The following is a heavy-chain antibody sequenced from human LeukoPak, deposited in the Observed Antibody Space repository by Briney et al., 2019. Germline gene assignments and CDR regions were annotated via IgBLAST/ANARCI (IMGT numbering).Heavy chain of an antibody. D-gene: IGHD3-22*01. V-gene: IGHV4-31*03. Sequence: SETLSVTCTVSGGSISSGGYYWSWIRQHSGKGPEWIGYIYYSGSTYYNPSLKSRVTISVDTSKNQFSLKLSSVTAADTAVYYCARVPSSGAFDYWGQGTLVTVSS. J-gene: IGHJ4*02. CDR2: IYYSGST. CDR3: ARVPSSGAFDY. CDR1: GGSISSGGYY.